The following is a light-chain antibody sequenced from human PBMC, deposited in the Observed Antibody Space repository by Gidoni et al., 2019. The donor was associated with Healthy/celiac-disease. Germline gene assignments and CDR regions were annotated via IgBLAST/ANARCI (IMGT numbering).Light chain of an antibody. CDR3: QQSYSTPPR. CDR2: AAS. V-gene: IGKV1-39*01. J-gene: IGKJ2*03. Sequence: DIQMTQSPSSLSASVGDRVTITCRASQSISSYLNWYQQKPGKAPKLLIYAASSLQSGVPSRFSGRGSGTDFTLTISSLQPEDFATYYCQQSYSTPPRFGQGTKLEIK. CDR1: QSISSY.